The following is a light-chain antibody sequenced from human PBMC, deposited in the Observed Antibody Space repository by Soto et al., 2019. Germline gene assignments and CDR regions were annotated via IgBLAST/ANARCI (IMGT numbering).Light chain of an antibody. V-gene: IGKV3-20*01. CDR3: QQSGSSPIT. CDR1: QNVDSNY. Sequence: IGVKLSVGTLSLYTGERATLSCRASQNVDSNYLAWYQQKPGQAPRIIIFGASGRATGIPDRFSGSGSGTEFTLTISSLQPDDFATYYCQQSGSSPITFGQGTRLEI. CDR2: GAS. J-gene: IGKJ5*01.